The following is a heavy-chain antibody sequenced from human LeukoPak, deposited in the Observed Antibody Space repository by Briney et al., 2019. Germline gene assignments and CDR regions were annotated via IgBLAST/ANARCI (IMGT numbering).Heavy chain of an antibody. CDR1: GFTFSSYA. CDR3: ARVRGGMVRGVRYGAEEYFDY. D-gene: IGHD3-10*01. J-gene: IGHJ4*02. CDR2: ISYDGSNK. Sequence: PGRSLRLSCAASGFTFSSYAMHWVRQAPGKGLEWVAVISYDGSNKYYADSVKGRFTISRDNSKNTLYLQMNSLRAEDTAVYYCARVRGGMVRGVRYGAEEYFDYWGQGTLVTVSS. V-gene: IGHV3-30*04.